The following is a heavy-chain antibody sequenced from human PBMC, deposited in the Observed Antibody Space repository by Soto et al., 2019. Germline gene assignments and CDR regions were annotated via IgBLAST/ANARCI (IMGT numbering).Heavy chain of an antibody. CDR2: ISYDGSNK. CDR1: GFTFSSYG. V-gene: IGHV3-30*18. Sequence: GGSLRLSCAASGFTFSSYGMHWVRQAPGKGLEWVAVISYDGSNKYYADSVKGRFTISRDNSKNTLYLQMNSLRAEDTAVYYCAKGPAALRFLEWLYYFDYWGQGTLVTVSS. J-gene: IGHJ4*02. D-gene: IGHD3-3*01. CDR3: AKGPAALRFLEWLYYFDY.